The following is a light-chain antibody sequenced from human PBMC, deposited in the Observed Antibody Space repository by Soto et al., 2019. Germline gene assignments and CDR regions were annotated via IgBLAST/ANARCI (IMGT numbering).Light chain of an antibody. CDR2: EVS. Sequence: QSALTQPASVSGSPGQSITISCTGTSSDVGGYNYVSWYQQHPGKAPKLMIYEVSNRPSGVSNRFSGSKSGNTASLTISGLQAEEEADYYCSSYTRSSTPYVFGTGTKVTVL. J-gene: IGLJ1*01. V-gene: IGLV2-14*01. CDR1: SSDVGGYNY. CDR3: SSYTRSSTPYV.